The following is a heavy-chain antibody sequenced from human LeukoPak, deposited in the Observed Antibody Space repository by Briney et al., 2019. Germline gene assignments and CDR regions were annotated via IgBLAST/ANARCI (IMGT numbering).Heavy chain of an antibody. CDR2: ISGSGGST. J-gene: IGHJ4*02. Sequence: GGSLRLSCAASGFTFNSYAMSWVRQAPGKGLEWVSAISGSGGSTYYADSVKGRFTISRDNSKYTLYLQMNSLRAEDTAVYYCAKDSLRKTIVGTTTRGVNDYWGQGNLVTVSS. CDR3: AKDSLRKTIVGTTTRGVNDY. CDR1: GFTFNSYA. D-gene: IGHD1-26*01. V-gene: IGHV3-23*01.